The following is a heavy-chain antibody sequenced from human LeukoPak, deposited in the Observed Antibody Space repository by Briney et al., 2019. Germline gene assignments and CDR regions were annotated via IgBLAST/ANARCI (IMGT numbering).Heavy chain of an antibody. Sequence: SETLSLTCTVSGGSLSSHYWSWIRQPPGKGLEWIGYIYYSGSTNYNPSLKSRVTISVDTSKNQFSLKLSSVTAADTAVYYCARHWSGYSQVDYWGQGTLVTVSS. D-gene: IGHD3-3*01. CDR2: IYYSGST. J-gene: IGHJ4*02. CDR3: ARHWSGYSQVDY. V-gene: IGHV4-59*11. CDR1: GGSLSSHY.